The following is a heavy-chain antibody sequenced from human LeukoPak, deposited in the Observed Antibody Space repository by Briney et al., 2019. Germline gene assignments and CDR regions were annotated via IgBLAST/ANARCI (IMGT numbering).Heavy chain of an antibody. CDR2: INHSGST. CDR1: GGSFSGYY. CDR3: AYVGELREFDP. V-gene: IGHV4-34*01. D-gene: IGHD3-16*01. J-gene: IGHJ5*02. Sequence: SETLSLTCAVYGGSFSGYYWSWIRQPPGKGLEWIGEINHSGSTNYNPSLKSRVTISVDTSKNQLSLKLSSVTAADTAVYYCAYVGELREFDPWGQGTLVTVSP.